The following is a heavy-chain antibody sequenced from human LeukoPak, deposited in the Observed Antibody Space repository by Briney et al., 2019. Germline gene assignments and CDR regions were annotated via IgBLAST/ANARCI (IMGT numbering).Heavy chain of an antibody. CDR1: GFTFSDYY. CDR2: IIPSSSYT. J-gene: IGHJ4*02. CDR3: ARLWGGSSGYYY. D-gene: IGHD3-22*01. V-gene: IGHV3-11*03. Sequence: GGSLRLSCAASGFTFSDYYVSCVRQAPGKGLEWVSFIIPSSSYTNYADSVNGRSTPSKDNPKNSLYLQMSRLRAEDTAVYYCARLWGGSSGYYYWGQGTLVTVSS.